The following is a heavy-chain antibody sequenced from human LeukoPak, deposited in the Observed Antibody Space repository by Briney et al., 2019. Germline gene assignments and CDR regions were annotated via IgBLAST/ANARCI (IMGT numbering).Heavy chain of an antibody. J-gene: IGHJ4*02. CDR3: ARVGSGWYDY. Sequence: SETLSPTCTVSGGSISSYYWSWIRQPPGKGLEWIGYIYYSGSTNYNPSLKSRVTISVETSKNQFSLKLSAVTAADTAVYYCARVGSGWYDYWGQGTLVTVSS. V-gene: IGHV4-59*01. CDR1: GGSISSYY. CDR2: IYYSGST. D-gene: IGHD6-19*01.